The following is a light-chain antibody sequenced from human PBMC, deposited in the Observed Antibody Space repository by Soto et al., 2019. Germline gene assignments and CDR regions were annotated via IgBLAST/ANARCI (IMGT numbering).Light chain of an antibody. CDR1: QGITHY. V-gene: IGKV1-27*01. CDR2: TAS. CDR3: QNYNSAPLT. J-gene: IGKJ4*01. Sequence: GDSVTITCRASQGITHYLAWYQQKPGKVPKLLIYTASTFQSAVPSRFSGSGSGTDFTLTISSLQPEDVANYYCQNYNSAPLTFGGGTKVLI.